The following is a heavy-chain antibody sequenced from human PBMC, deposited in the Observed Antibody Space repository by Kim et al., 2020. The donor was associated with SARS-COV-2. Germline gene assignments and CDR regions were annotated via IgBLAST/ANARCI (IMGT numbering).Heavy chain of an antibody. CDR2: ISGSGGST. V-gene: IGHV3-23*01. CDR1: GFTFSSYA. D-gene: IGHD4-17*01. CDR3: ANVPGDPEGGNWFDP. J-gene: IGHJ5*02. Sequence: GGSLRLSCAASGFTFSSYAMSWVRQAPGKGLEWVSAISGSGGSTYYADSVKGRFTISRDNSKNTLYLQMNSLRAEDTAVYYCANVPGDPEGGNWFDPWGQGTLVTVS.